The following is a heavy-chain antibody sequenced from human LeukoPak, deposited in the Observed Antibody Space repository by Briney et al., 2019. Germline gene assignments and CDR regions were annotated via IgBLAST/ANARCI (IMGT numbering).Heavy chain of an antibody. J-gene: IGHJ4*02. V-gene: IGHV3-23*01. Sequence: GSLRLSCAVSGITLSNYGMSWVRQAPGKGLEWVAGISGTGGGTYYADSVKGRFTISRDNPKNTLYQQMNSLRAEDTAVYFCAKRGVVIRVILVGFHKEAYYFDSWGQGALVTVSS. CDR1: GITLSNYG. D-gene: IGHD3-22*01. CDR3: AKRGVVIRVILVGFHKEAYYFDS. CDR2: ISGTGGGT.